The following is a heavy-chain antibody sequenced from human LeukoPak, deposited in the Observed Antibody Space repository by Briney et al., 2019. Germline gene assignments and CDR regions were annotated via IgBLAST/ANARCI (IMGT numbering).Heavy chain of an antibody. V-gene: IGHV5-51*07. CDR1: GYSFTSYW. CDR2: IYPGDSDT. CDR3: ARQKGYCSSTSCSNNRNWFDP. Sequence: GESLKISCKGSGYSFTSYWIGWVHQMPGKGLEWMGIIYPGDSDTRYSPSFQGQVTISADKSISTAYLQWSSLKASDTAMYYCARQKGYCSSTSCSNNRNWFDPWGQGTLVTVSS. D-gene: IGHD2-2*01. J-gene: IGHJ5*02.